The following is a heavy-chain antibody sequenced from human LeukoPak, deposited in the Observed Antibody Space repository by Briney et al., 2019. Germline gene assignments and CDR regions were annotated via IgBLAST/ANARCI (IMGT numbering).Heavy chain of an antibody. J-gene: IGHJ4*02. CDR3: ARLREPHYFDY. D-gene: IGHD1-14*01. CDR2: IIPIFGTA. Sequence: GSSVEVSCKASGGTFSSYAISWVRQAPGQGLEWMGRIIPIFGTANYAQKFQGRVTITTDESTSTAYMELSSLRSEDTAVYYCARLREPHYFDYWGQGTLVTVSS. V-gene: IGHV1-69*05. CDR1: GGTFSSYA.